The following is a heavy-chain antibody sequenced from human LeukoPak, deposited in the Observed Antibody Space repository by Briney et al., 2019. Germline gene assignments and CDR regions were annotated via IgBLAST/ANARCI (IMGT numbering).Heavy chain of an antibody. CDR3: ARDGGCTADGCPSGDFDC. CDR2: LYSDGRT. CDR1: GFNVNYYF. V-gene: IGHV3-66*01. Sequence: GGSLRLSCAVSGFNVNYYFMNWVRQAPGRGLEWVSVLYSDGRTFYGDSVQGRFSISRDDSMNTVYLQMNSLVAEDTAVYYCARDGGCTADGCPSGDFDCWGQGTLVTVSS. D-gene: IGHD2-8*02. J-gene: IGHJ4*02.